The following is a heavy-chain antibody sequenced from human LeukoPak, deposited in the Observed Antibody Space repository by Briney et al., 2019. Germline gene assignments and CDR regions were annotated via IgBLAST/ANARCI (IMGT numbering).Heavy chain of an antibody. CDR3: AMNYDIFTGYYTPWYFDL. Sequence: PSETLSLTCAVYGGSFSGYYWSWIRQPPGKGLEWIGEINHSGSTNYNPSLKSRVTISVDTSKNQFSLKLSSVTAADTAVYYCAMNYDIFTGYYTPWYFDLWGRGTLVTVSS. J-gene: IGHJ2*01. CDR1: GGSFSGYY. D-gene: IGHD3-9*01. CDR2: INHSGST. V-gene: IGHV4-34*01.